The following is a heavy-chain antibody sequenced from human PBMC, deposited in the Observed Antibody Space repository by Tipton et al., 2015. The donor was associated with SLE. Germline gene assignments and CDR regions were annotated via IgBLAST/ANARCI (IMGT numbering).Heavy chain of an antibody. D-gene: IGHD2-8*01. CDR3: ARIRPGNGDPFDF. J-gene: IGHJ4*02. CDR1: GDSMRSSMTTYY. V-gene: IGHV4-4*07. CDR2: LYGSGSPT. Sequence: TLSLTCTVSGDSMRSSMTTYYWSWIRQPAGKGLEWIGRLYGSGSPTHYNPSLESRVTMSVDKSQNQFSLKRTSVTAADTAVSFCARIRPGNGDPFDFWGQGTLVTVSS.